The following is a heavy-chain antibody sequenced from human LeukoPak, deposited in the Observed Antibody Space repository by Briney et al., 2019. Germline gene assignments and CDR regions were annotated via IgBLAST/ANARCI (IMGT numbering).Heavy chain of an antibody. V-gene: IGHV3-23*01. D-gene: IGHD2-21*01. CDR1: GFTFGSYA. J-gene: IGHJ4*02. CDR2: ISGSGGST. Sequence: GGSLRLSCAASGFTFGSYAMSWVRQAPGEGLEWVSAISGSGGSTYYADSGKGRFTISRDNSKNTLYLQMNSLRAEDTAVYYCAKFLPTHIVVANYYFDYWGQGTLVTVSS. CDR3: AKFLPTHIVVANYYFDY.